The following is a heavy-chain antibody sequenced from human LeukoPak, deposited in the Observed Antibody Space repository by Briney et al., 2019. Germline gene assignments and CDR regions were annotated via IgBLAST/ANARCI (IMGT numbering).Heavy chain of an antibody. J-gene: IGHJ4*02. CDR2: IGSNGDLT. CDR1: GFTFSSFA. D-gene: IGHD3-3*01. Sequence: GGCLRLSCAASGFTFSSFAMHWVRQAPGRGLEYVSGIGSNGDLTYYANSAKGRFTISRDNSGNTLYFQMGSLRPEDMAVYYCARSSGYLDYWGQGTLVTVSS. CDR3: ARSSGYLDY. V-gene: IGHV3-64*01.